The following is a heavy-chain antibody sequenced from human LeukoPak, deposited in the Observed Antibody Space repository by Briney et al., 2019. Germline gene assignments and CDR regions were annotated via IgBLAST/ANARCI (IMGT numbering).Heavy chain of an antibody. CDR1: GFRFSSYW. D-gene: IGHD2-2*01. CDR3: ARDRGPYSSTSPIGVFDY. V-gene: IGHV3-48*04. J-gene: IGHJ4*02. Sequence: GGSLRLSCAGSGFRFSSYWMSWVRQAPGKGLEWVSYITTSSSTMYYADSVRGRFTISRDNAKNSLYLQMNSLRAEDTAVYYCARDRGPYSSTSPIGVFDYWGQGTLVTVSS. CDR2: ITTSSSTM.